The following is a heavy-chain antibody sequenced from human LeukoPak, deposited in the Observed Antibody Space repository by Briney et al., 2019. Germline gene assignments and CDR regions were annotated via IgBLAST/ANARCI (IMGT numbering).Heavy chain of an antibody. V-gene: IGHV3-7*01. Sequence: GGSLRLSCAASAFTFSTYWMTWVRQAPGKGMEWVANIKQDGSEKYYVDSVKGRFTISRDNAKNSRYLQMNSLRAEDTAVYYCARGRGNSYVWGQGTMVSVSS. CDR3: ARGRGNSYV. J-gene: IGHJ3*01. D-gene: IGHD5-18*01. CDR2: IKQDGSEK. CDR1: AFTFSTYW.